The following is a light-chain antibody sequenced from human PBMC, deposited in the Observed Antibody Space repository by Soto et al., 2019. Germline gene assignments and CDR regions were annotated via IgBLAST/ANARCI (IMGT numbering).Light chain of an antibody. Sequence: ANQVNQAPPSLTKSVGDRVTITCRASQGIRNDLGWYQQKPGKAPKLLIYAASSLQSGVPSRFSGSGSGTDFTLTISSLQPEDFATYYCLQDYIYPITFGQGTRLEIK. CDR1: QGIRND. J-gene: IGKJ5*01. CDR2: AAS. V-gene: IGKV1-6*01. CDR3: LQDYIYPIT.